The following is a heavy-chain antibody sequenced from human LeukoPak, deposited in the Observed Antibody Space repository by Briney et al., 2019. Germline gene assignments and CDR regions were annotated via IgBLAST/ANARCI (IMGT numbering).Heavy chain of an antibody. CDR1: GLTFSSCA. CDR3: VKDLSGSYTFDY. V-gene: IGHV3-64D*09. CDR2: INDNGRRT. Sequence: PGGSLRLSCAVSGLTFSSCAMHWVRQGPGKGLEYVSGINDNGRRTHYGDSAKGRFTISRDDSRNTVFLQMSSLRGEDTALYYCVKDLSGSYTFDYWGQGISVTVSS. D-gene: IGHD1-26*01. J-gene: IGHJ4*02.